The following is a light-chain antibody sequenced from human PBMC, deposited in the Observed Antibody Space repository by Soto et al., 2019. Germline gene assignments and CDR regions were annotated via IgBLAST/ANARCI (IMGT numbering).Light chain of an antibody. CDR2: AAS. J-gene: IGKJ4*01. CDR1: QDIAIY. Sequence: IQFTQYPSPLSGAVGDRVEITFRASQDIAIYLAWYQQKPGEAPKLLIYAASTLYGGVPSRFSGSGSGTDFALTITSLQAEDFATYYCKQLRMYPSTFGGGTKLDI. V-gene: IGKV1-9*01. CDR3: KQLRMYPST.